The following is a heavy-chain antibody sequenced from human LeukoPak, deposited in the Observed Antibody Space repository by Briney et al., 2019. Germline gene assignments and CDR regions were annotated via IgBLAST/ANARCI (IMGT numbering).Heavy chain of an antibody. CDR3: ARGVATRLFDY. J-gene: IGHJ4*02. CDR2: IIPIFGTA. D-gene: IGHD5-12*01. V-gene: IGHV1-69*13. Sequence: GASVNVSCKASGGTFSSYAISWVRQAPGQGLEWMGGIIPIFGTANYAQKFQGRVTITADESTSTAYMELSSLRSEDTAVHYCARGVATRLFDYWGQGTLVTVSS. CDR1: GGTFSSYA.